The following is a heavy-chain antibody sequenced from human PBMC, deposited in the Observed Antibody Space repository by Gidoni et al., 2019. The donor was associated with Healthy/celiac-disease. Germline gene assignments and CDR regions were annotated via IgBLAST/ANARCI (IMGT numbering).Heavy chain of an antibody. D-gene: IGHD6-6*01. J-gene: IGHJ4*02. CDR3: AGEDGSSAVGYFEY. CDR1: GGPISNYF. CDR2: LHYSVST. V-gene: IGHV4-59*01. Sequence: QVQLQESGPGLVKPSETLSLTCTVSGGPISNYFWSWIRQPPGKGLEWIGYLHYSVSTNYNPSLKSRVTMSVDTSKNQFSLKLSSVTAADTAVYYCAGEDGSSAVGYFEYWGPGTLVTVSS.